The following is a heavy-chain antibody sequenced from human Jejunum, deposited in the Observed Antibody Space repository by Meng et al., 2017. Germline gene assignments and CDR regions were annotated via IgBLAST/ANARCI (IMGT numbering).Heavy chain of an antibody. CDR1: CASISSGNYY. Sequence: LQESVSLLVKPSQTLSLTGTCSCASISSGNYYWTLIRQHPGKCLEWIGYIYYSGSTYYNPSLQSLVTISMDMSENQFSLKLTSVTAADTAVYYCARVNWTSSYWYFDLWGRGTLVTVSS. CDR2: IYYSGST. J-gene: IGHJ2*01. CDR3: ARVNWTSSYWYFDL. D-gene: IGHD1-1*01. V-gene: IGHV4-31*01.